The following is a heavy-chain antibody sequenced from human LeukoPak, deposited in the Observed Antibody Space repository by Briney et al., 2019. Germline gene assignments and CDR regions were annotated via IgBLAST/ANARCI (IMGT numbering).Heavy chain of an antibody. CDR2: IKSKTDGGTR. J-gene: IGHJ3*02. CDR1: GFTFSSAR. V-gene: IGHV3-15*01. D-gene: IGHD4-17*01. Sequence: GGSLRLSCAASGFTFSSARMTWVRQSPGKGLEWVGRIKSKTDGGTRDYAAPVKGRFTISRDDSKNTLYLHMNSLKTEDTAVYFCTTRSYYGDYELDIWGQGTMVTVSS. CDR3: TTRSYYGDYELDI.